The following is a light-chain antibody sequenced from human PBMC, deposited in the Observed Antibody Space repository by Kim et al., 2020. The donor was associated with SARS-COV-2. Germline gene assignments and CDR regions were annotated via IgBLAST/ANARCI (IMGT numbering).Light chain of an antibody. CDR3: QVWDSSNV. V-gene: IGLV3-9*01. J-gene: IGLJ1*01. CDR2: RDS. Sequence: SYELTQPLSVSVALGQTARITCGGNNIGSKNVHWYQQKPGQAPVLVIYRDSNRPSGIPERFSGSNSGNTATLTISRAQAGGEADYYCQVWDSSNVFGTGT. CDR1: NIGSKN.